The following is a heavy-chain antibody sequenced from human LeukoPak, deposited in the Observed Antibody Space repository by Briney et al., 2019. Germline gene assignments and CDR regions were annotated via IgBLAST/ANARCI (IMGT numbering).Heavy chain of an antibody. J-gene: IGHJ5*02. Sequence: GGSLRLSCAASGFTFSSYSMNWVRQAPGKGLVWVSSISSSSYIYYADSVKGRFTISRDNSKNTLYLQMNSLRAEDTAVYYCAKDPHCSGGSCYGGGWFDPWGQGTLVTVSS. CDR1: GFTFSSYS. D-gene: IGHD2-15*01. CDR2: ISSSSYI. V-gene: IGHV3-21*04. CDR3: AKDPHCSGGSCYGGGWFDP.